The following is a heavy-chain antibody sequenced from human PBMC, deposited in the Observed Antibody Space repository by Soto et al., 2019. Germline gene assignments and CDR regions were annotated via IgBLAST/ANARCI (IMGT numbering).Heavy chain of an antibody. V-gene: IGHV1-46*01. CDR2: INPSGGGT. D-gene: IGHD6-19*01. Sequence: GASVKVSCKASGYTFTSYYMHWVRQAPGQGLEWMGIINPSGGGTSYAQKFQGRVTMTRDTSTSTVYMELSSLRSEDTAVYYCAREGSSGWPFDYWGQGTLVTVSS. CDR1: GYTFTSYY. J-gene: IGHJ4*02. CDR3: AREGSSGWPFDY.